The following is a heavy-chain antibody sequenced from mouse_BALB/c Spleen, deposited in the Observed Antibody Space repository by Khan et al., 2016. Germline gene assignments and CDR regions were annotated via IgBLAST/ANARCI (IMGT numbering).Heavy chain of an antibody. CDR1: GFSLTGYG. CDR2: IWGDGST. CDR3: ARVWGDY. J-gene: IGHJ4*01. Sequence: QVQLKQSGPGLVAPSQSLSITCTVSGFSLTGYGVNWVRQPPGKGLEWLGMIWGDGSTDYNSALKSRLSISKDNSKSQVFLKMNSLETDVTARYXCARVWGDYWGQGTSVTVSS. D-gene: IGHD1-1*02. V-gene: IGHV2-6-7*01.